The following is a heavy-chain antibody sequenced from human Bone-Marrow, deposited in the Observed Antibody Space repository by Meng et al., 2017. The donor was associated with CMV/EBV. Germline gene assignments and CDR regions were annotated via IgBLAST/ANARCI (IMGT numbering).Heavy chain of an antibody. Sequence: SETLSLTCAVPGGSISSSNWWSWVRQPPGKGLEWIGSIYYSGSTYYNPSLKSRVTISVDTSKNQFSLKLSSVTAADTAVYYCARGDFWSGYPFDYWGQRTLVTVSS. CDR2: IYYSGST. J-gene: IGHJ4*02. CDR1: GGSISSSNW. CDR3: ARGDFWSGYPFDY. D-gene: IGHD3-3*01. V-gene: IGHV4-4*02.